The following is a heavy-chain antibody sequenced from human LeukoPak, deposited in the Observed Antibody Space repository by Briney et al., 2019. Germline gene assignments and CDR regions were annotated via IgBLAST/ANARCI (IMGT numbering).Heavy chain of an antibody. Sequence: SETLSLTCTVSGGSISSYYWSWIRQPAGKGLEWIGRIYTSGSTNYNPSLKSRVTMSVDTSKNQFSLKLGSVTAADTAVYYCARAKLLHYYYYYMDVWGKGTTVTVSS. CDR2: IYTSGST. V-gene: IGHV4-4*07. CDR3: ARAKLLHYYYYYMDV. CDR1: GGSISSYY. J-gene: IGHJ6*03. D-gene: IGHD2-15*01.